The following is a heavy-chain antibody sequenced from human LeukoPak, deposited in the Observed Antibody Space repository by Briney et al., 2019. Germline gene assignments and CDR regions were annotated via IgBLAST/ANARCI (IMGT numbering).Heavy chain of an antibody. CDR3: TSPAHDFDIWSGYYSL. D-gene: IGHD3-3*01. CDR2: IRSKTKSGET. J-gene: IGHJ4*01. Sequence: GGSLRLSCYVSGLTFSDSAIHWVRHAAGKGLEWVGRIRSKTKSGETAYAASVKGRFTISRDDSKDTAYLQMNSLKPEDTAVYYCTSPAHDFDIWSGYYSLWGHGTQVTVSS. CDR1: GLTFSDSA. V-gene: IGHV3-73*01.